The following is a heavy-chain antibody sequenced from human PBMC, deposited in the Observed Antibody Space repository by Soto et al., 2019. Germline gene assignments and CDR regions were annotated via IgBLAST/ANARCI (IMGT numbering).Heavy chain of an antibody. CDR2: LYDLDGS. CDR3: ATWHEREHAYDV. V-gene: IGHV3-66*01. Sequence: EVQLLESGGGLVRPGESLRLSCAAFGFTISGKKYVAWVRQAPGKGLEWVSALYDLDGSFYAASVKGRFTTSSDSSKTTVYLQMNDLRPDDTAVYYCATWHEREHAYDVWGQGTTVTVSS. D-gene: IGHD1-1*01. J-gene: IGHJ3*01. CDR1: GFTISGKKY.